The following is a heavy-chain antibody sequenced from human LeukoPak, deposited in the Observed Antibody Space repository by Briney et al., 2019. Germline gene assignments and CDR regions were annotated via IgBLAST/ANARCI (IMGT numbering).Heavy chain of an antibody. CDR3: ATIGGVTPDY. Sequence: ASVKVSCKVSRNALTELSIHWVRQAPGKGLEWMGGFDPEDGEIIYAQNLEGRVIMTEDTSRDTAYMELISLRSEDTAVYYCATIGGVTPDYWGQGTQVTVSS. CDR1: RNALTELS. V-gene: IGHV1-24*01. D-gene: IGHD3-16*01. J-gene: IGHJ4*02. CDR2: FDPEDGEI.